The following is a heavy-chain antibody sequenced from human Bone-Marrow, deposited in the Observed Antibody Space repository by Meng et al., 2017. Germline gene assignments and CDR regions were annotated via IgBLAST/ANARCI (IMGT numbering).Heavy chain of an antibody. CDR3: ARVKRETYYYDSIPPDY. CDR1: GYTFSSYA. J-gene: IGHJ4*02. Sequence: SVKVSCKASGYTFSSYAISWVRQAPGQGLEWMGGIIPIFGTANYAQKFQGRVTITADESTSTAYMELSSLRSDDTAVYYCARVKRETYYYDSIPPDYWGQGTLVTVSS. D-gene: IGHD3-22*01. V-gene: IGHV1-69*13. CDR2: IIPIFGTA.